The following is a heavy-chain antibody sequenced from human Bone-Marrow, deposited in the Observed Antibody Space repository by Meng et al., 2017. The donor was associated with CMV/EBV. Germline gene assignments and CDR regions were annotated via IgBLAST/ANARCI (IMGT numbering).Heavy chain of an antibody. J-gene: IGHJ4*02. CDR3: AKSGMGSSGYSPYFFDY. Sequence: GGSLRLSCAASGFTFSTYVMHWVRQAPGKGLECVAVISYDGSNKYYADSVKGRFTISRDNSKNTLYLQMNSLRAEDTAVYYCAKSGMGSSGYSPYFFDYWGQGTLVTVSS. D-gene: IGHD3-22*01. V-gene: IGHV3-30-3*02. CDR1: GFTFSTYV. CDR2: ISYDGSNK.